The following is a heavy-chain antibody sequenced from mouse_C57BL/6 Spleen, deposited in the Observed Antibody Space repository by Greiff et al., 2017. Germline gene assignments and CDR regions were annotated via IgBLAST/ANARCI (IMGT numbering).Heavy chain of an antibody. CDR3: VRHEDYYGSSYDWYFDV. D-gene: IGHD1-1*01. CDR2: IRSKSNNYAT. V-gene: IGHV10-1*01. Sequence: EVHLVESGGGLVQPKGSLKLSCAASGFSFNTYAMNWVRQAPGKGLEWVARIRSKSNNYATYYADSVKDRFTISRDDSESMLYLQMNNLKTEDTAMYYCVRHEDYYGSSYDWYFDVWGTGTTVTVSS. CDR1: GFSFNTYA. J-gene: IGHJ1*03.